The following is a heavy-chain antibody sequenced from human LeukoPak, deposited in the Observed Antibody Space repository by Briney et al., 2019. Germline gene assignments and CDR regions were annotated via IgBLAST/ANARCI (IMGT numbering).Heavy chain of an antibody. V-gene: IGHV3-11*01. CDR1: GFTFSDYY. Sequence: GGSLRLSCAASGFTFSDYYMSWIRQAPGKGLEWVSYISSSGSIIYYADSVKGRFTISRDNAKNSLYLQMNSLRAEDTAVYYCAKGFLYDSSGYYHFQHWGQGTLVTVSS. J-gene: IGHJ1*01. CDR3: AKGFLYDSSGYYHFQH. D-gene: IGHD3-22*01. CDR2: ISSSGSII.